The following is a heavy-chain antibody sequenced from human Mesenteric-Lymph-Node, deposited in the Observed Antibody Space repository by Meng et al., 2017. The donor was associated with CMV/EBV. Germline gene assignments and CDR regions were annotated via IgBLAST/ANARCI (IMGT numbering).Heavy chain of an antibody. D-gene: IGHD3-22*01. CDR3: ARQYYYDSSGYST. V-gene: IGHV4-59*01. CDR1: HGSISSYY. J-gene: IGHJ5*02. CDR2: IYYSGST. Sequence: SETLSLTCTVSHGSISSYYWSWIRQPPGKGLEWIGYIYYSGSTNYNPSLKSRVTISVDTSKNQFSLKLSSVTAADTAVYYCARQYYYDSSGYSTWGQGTLVTVSS.